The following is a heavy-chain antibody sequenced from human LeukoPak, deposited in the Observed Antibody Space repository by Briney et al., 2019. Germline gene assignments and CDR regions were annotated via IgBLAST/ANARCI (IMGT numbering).Heavy chain of an antibody. V-gene: IGHV4-59*01. CDR3: ARVFGYEYYYMDV. Sequence: SETLSLTCTVSGGSINNYYWNWIRQPPGKGLEWIGYIYYSGSPNYNPSLKSRVTISKDTSKNQFSPKLNSVTAADTAVYYCARVFGYEYYYMDVWGKGTTVTVSS. D-gene: IGHD5-18*01. J-gene: IGHJ6*03. CDR1: GGSINNYY. CDR2: IYYSGSP.